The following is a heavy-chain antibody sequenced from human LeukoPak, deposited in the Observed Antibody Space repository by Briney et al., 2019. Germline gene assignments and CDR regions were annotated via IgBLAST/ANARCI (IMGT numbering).Heavy chain of an antibody. J-gene: IGHJ6*03. D-gene: IGHD5-18*01. CDR2: IKQDGSEK. V-gene: IGHV3-7*01. Sequence: RPGGSLRLSCAASGFTFSSFAMQWVRQAPGRGLEWVANIKQDGSEKYYVDSVKGRFTISRDNAKNSLYLQMNRLRAEDTAVYYCARALKGGYSYDYYYYMDVWGKGTTVTVSS. CDR1: GFTFSSFA. CDR3: ARALKGGYSYDYYYYMDV.